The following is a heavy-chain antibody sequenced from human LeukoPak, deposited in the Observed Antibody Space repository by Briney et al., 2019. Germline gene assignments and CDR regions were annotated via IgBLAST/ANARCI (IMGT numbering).Heavy chain of an antibody. CDR3: ARHGYYFDSSGYFYVDY. Sequence: GESLKISCKGSGYSFTSYWIGWVRQMPGKGLEWRGVIFPGDSDTRYSTSFQGQVTISADKSISTAYLQRSSLKASDTAIYYCARHGYYFDSSGYFYVDYWGQGTLVTVSS. CDR2: IFPGDSDT. J-gene: IGHJ4*02. V-gene: IGHV5-51*01. CDR1: GYSFTSYW. D-gene: IGHD3-22*01.